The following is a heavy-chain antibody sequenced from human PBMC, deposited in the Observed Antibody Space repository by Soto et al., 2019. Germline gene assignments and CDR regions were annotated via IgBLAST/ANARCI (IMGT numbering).Heavy chain of an antibody. D-gene: IGHD1-1*01. Sequence: GGSLRLSCAASGFSFSGSAMHWVRQASGKGLEWVGRIRSKANSYATAYAASVKGRFTISRDDSKNTAYLQMNSLKTEDTSVYYCTTPNWNDPDAFDIWGQGTMVTVSS. J-gene: IGHJ3*02. V-gene: IGHV3-73*01. CDR1: GFSFSGSA. CDR2: IRSKANSYAT. CDR3: TTPNWNDPDAFDI.